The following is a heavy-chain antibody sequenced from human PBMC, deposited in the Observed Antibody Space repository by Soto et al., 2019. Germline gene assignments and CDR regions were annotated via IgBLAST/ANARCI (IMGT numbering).Heavy chain of an antibody. CDR3: AKDPLWYDSDWYPPPGFDP. J-gene: IGHJ5*02. D-gene: IGHD6-19*01. CDR1: RFTFSNYA. Sequence: EVQLLESGGGFVQRGGSLTLSCAASRFTFSNYAMSWVRQAPGKGLEWVSAITAYGDTTHYADSVKGRFTISRDSPKNTLYLQMDSLRAEDTAVYYCAKDPLWYDSDWYPPPGFDPWGQGTLVTVSS. V-gene: IGHV3-23*01. CDR2: ITAYGDTT.